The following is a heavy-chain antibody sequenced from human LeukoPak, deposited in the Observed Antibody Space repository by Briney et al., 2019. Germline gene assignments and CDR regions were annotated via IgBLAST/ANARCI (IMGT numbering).Heavy chain of an antibody. J-gene: IGHJ3*02. D-gene: IGHD4-23*01. Sequence: PGGSLRLSCAASGFTFSTYAMSWVRQAPGKGLEWVSGISGSGGRIYYADSVKGRFTISRDNSKNTLYLQMNSLRVEDTALYYCARVRSVGGNPHAFNIWGQGTMVTVSS. CDR3: ARVRSVGGNPHAFNI. CDR2: ISGSGGRI. CDR1: GFTFSTYA. V-gene: IGHV3-23*01.